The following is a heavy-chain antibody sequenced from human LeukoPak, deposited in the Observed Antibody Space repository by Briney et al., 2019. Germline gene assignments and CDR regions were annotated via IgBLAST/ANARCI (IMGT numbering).Heavy chain of an antibody. Sequence: ASVKVSCKASGYAFTSYGISWVRQAPGQGLEWMGWINAYDTKTNYAQNLQGRVTMTTDTSASTAYMRLRSLRSDDTAMYYCAKDIVLVVAATPGDAFDIWGQGTMVTVSS. V-gene: IGHV1-18*01. CDR2: INAYDTKT. CDR3: AKDIVLVVAATPGDAFDI. J-gene: IGHJ3*02. D-gene: IGHD2-15*01. CDR1: GYAFTSYG.